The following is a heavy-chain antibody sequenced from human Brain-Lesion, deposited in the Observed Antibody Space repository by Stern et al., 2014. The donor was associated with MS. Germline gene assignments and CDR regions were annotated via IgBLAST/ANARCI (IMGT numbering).Heavy chain of an antibody. J-gene: IGHJ4*02. Sequence: EVQLVESGAEVKKPGESLKISCKGSGYRFTSNWIGWVRQMPGKGLEWMGIIWPGDSDPRYSRSFQGQVTISADKSISTAYLQWSSLQASDTAMYYCARRGDSSSSGFDYWGQGTLVIVSS. V-gene: IGHV5-51*01. CDR2: IWPGDSDP. CDR3: ARRGDSSSSGFDY. CDR1: GYRFTSNW. D-gene: IGHD6-6*01.